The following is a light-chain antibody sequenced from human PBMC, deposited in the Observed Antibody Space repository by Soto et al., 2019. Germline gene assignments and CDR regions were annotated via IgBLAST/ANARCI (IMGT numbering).Light chain of an antibody. J-gene: IGLJ1*01. CDR1: SSDVGAYDY. CDR2: EIN. Sequence: QSVLTQPPSASGSPGQSVTISCTGTSSDVGAYDYVSWYQQHPGKAPKLMIYEINKRPSGVPDRFSGSKSGNTASLTVSGLPAEDEADYYCSSFAGSNNFPDVFGTGTKVTVL. CDR3: SSFAGSNNFPDV. V-gene: IGLV2-8*01.